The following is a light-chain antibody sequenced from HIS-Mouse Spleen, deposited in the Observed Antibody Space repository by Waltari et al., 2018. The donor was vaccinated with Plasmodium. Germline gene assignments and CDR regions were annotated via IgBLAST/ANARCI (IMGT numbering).Light chain of an antibody. V-gene: IGKV1-33*01. CDR1: QDISNY. CDR3: QQYDNLLLT. CDR2: DAS. Sequence: DIQMTQSPSSLSASVGDRVTITCPASQDISNYLNWYQQKPGKAPKLLIYDASNLETGVPSRFSGSGSGTDFTFTISSLQPEDIATYYCQQYDNLLLTFGPGTKVDIK. J-gene: IGKJ3*01.